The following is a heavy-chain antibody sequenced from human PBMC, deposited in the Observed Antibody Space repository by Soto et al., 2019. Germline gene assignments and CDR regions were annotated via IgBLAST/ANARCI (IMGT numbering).Heavy chain of an antibody. CDR1: GLTFRHYA. Sequence: GGSLRLSCAASGLTFRHYAMTWVRQAPGRGLEWVSGISDSGSTTYSADSVKGRFTISRDNSKNTLYLQMNSLRAEDTAIYYCASSGYRFRLYAMDVWGQGTPVTVSS. D-gene: IGHD5-18*01. J-gene: IGHJ6*02. CDR2: ISDSGSTT. V-gene: IGHV3-23*01. CDR3: ASSGYRFRLYAMDV.